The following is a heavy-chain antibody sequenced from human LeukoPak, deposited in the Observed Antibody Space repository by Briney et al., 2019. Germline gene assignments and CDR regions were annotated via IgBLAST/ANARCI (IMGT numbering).Heavy chain of an antibody. J-gene: IGHJ1*01. CDR1: GLTVSSNY. Sequence: GGSLRLSCAASGLTVSSNYMSWVRQAPGKGLEWVSVIYSGGGTYYADSVKDRFTISRDSSKNTLYLQMNSLRAEDTAIYYCALHVDTNAYSKIAQIYFQQWGRGTRVTVSS. D-gene: IGHD3-16*01. CDR2: IYSGGGT. CDR3: ALHVDTNAYSKIAQIYFQQ. V-gene: IGHV3-66*01.